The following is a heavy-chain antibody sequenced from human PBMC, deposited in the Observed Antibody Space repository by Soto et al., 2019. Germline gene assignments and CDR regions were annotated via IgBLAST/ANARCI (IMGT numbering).Heavy chain of an antibody. V-gene: IGHV3-66*01. CDR3: ARGLLGVNWAY. CDR1: GFTVSSIY. CDR2: IYSGGST. D-gene: IGHD3-16*01. J-gene: IGHJ4*02. Sequence: GGSLRLSCAASGFTVSSIYMSWVRQAPGKGLEWVSVIYSGGSTYYADSVKGRFTISRDNSKDTLYLQMNSLRADDTAVYFCARGLLGVNWAYWGQGTLVTVSS.